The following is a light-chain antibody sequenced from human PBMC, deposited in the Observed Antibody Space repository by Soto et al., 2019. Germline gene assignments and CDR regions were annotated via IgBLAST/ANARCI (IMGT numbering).Light chain of an antibody. CDR2: DAS. J-gene: IGKJ4*01. V-gene: IGKV1-5*01. CDR1: QSVNHW. CDR3: QQLNSLALT. Sequence: DIQMTQYPSTLSASIGERVTISCRASQSVNHWLAWYQRKPGKAPKLLIYDASSLQSGVPPRFSGSGSGTDFTLTISSLQPEDFATYYCQQLNSLALTFGGGTKADI.